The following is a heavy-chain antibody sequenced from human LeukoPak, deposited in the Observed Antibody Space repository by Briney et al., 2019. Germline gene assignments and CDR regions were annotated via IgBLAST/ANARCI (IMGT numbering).Heavy chain of an antibody. CDR3: ARGPRYYDILTGYSNWFDP. CDR1: GGSISSYY. Sequence: SETLSLTCTVSGGSISSYYWSWIRQPPGKGLEWIGYIYYSGSTNYNPSLKSRVTISVDTSKNQFSLKLSSVTAADTAVYYCARGPRYYDILTGYSNWFDPWGQGTLVTVSS. CDR2: IYYSGST. D-gene: IGHD3-9*01. V-gene: IGHV4-59*08. J-gene: IGHJ5*02.